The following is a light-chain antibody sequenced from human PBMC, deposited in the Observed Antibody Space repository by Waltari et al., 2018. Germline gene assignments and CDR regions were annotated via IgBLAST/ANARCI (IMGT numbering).Light chain of an antibody. CDR2: SNN. CDR1: SSNIGSNT. J-gene: IGLJ3*02. Sequence: QSVLTQPPSASDTPGQRVTISCSGSSSNIGSNTVHWYQQVPGTAPKLLMYSNNQRPSGVPDRFSGSKSGTSASLAISGLQSEDEADYFCAVWDDTLNGQVFGGGTKLTVL. CDR3: AVWDDTLNGQV. V-gene: IGLV1-44*01.